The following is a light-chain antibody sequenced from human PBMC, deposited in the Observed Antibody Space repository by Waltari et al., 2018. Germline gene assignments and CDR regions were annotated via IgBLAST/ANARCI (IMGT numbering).Light chain of an antibody. CDR3: SSYTRHETGI. CDR1: SSDVGGYNF. CDR2: EVT. Sequence: QSALTQPASVSGSPGQSITISCTGTSSDVGGYNFVSWYQQHPGKVPKLIVYEVTNRPSGVFNRLSGSKSGNTASLTISGLQAEDEADYYCSSYTRHETGIFGGGTKLTVL. V-gene: IGLV2-14*01. J-gene: IGLJ2*01.